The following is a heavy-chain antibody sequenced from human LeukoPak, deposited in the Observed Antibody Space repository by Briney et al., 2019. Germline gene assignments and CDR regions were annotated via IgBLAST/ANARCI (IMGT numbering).Heavy chain of an antibody. V-gene: IGHV1-18*04. CDR3: ARDLRGTDAFDI. CDR2: ISAYNGNT. Sequence: ASVKVSCKASGYTFTGYYMHWVRQAPGQGLEWMGWISAYNGNTNYAQKLQGRVTMTTDTSTSTAYMELRSLRSGDTAVYYCARDLRGTDAFDIWGQGTMVTVSS. D-gene: IGHD1-1*01. J-gene: IGHJ3*02. CDR1: GYTFTGYY.